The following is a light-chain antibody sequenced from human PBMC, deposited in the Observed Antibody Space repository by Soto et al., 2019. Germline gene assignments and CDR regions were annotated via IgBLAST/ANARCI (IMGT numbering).Light chain of an antibody. J-gene: IGLJ3*02. V-gene: IGLV2-14*01. CDR3: SSYTSSSTLWV. Sequence: QAASVSGSPGQSITISCTGTSSDVGGYNYVSWYQQHPGKAPKLMIYEVSNRPSGVSNRFSGSKSGNTASLTISGLQAEDEADYYCSSYTSSSTLWVFGGGTKLTLL. CDR1: SSDVGGYNY. CDR2: EVS.